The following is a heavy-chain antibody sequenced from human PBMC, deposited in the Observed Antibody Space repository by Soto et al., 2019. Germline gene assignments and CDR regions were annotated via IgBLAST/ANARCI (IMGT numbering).Heavy chain of an antibody. CDR1: SGSISSSNW. Sequence: SETLSLTCAVSSGSISSSNWWSWVRQPPGKGLEWIGEIYHSGSTNYNPSLKSRVTISVDKSKNQFSLKLSSVTAADTAVYYCAREGSGGSGPYYYYMDVWGKGTTVTSP. V-gene: IGHV4-4*02. D-gene: IGHD2-15*01. CDR3: AREGSGGSGPYYYYMDV. CDR2: IYHSGST. J-gene: IGHJ6*03.